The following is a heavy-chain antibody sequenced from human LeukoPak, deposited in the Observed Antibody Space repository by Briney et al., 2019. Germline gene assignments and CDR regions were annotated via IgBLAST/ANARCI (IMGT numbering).Heavy chain of an antibody. Sequence: SETLSLTCTVSGGSISSSNYYWGWIRQPPGKGLEWIGSIYYSGSIYYNPSLKSRVTISVDTSKNQFSLKLTSVTAADTAVYYCARQRGYCSGGSCYGMFDYWGQGTLVTVSS. CDR3: ARQRGYCSGGSCYGMFDY. J-gene: IGHJ4*02. CDR2: IYYSGSI. V-gene: IGHV4-39*01. D-gene: IGHD2-15*01. CDR1: GGSISSSNYY.